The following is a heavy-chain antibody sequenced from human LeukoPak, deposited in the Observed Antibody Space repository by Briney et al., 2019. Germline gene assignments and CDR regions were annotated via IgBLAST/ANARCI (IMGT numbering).Heavy chain of an antibody. J-gene: IGHJ3*02. CDR2: ISYDGSNK. V-gene: IGHV3-30*04. Sequence: GGSLRLSCAASGFTFSGYAMHWVRQAPGKGLEWVAIISYDGSNKYYADSVKGRFTISRDNSKNTRYLQMNSLRAEDTAVYYCAVGYTYGPDAFDIWGLGTMVTVSS. D-gene: IGHD5-18*01. CDR3: AVGYTYGPDAFDI. CDR1: GFTFSGYA.